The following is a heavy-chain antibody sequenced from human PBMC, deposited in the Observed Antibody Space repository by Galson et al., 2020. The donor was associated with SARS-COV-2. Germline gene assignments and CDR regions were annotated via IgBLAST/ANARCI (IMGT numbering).Heavy chain of an antibody. J-gene: IGHJ4*02. CDR2: ISAYNGNT. CDR3: ARDGDCSSTGCMDHFDY. D-gene: IGHD2-2*01. CDR1: GYTFTSYG. V-gene: IGHV1-18*04. Sequence: ASVKVSCKASGYTFTSYGISWVRQAPGQGLEWMGWISAYNGNTNYAQKLQGRVTMTTDTSTSTAYMELRSLRSDDTAVYYCARDGDCSSTGCMDHFDYWGQGTLVTVSS.